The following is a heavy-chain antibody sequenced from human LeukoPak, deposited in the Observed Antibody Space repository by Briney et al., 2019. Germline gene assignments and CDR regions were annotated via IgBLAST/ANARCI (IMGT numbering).Heavy chain of an antibody. CDR1: GVAISRGGYA. V-gene: IGHV4-30-4*07. CDR2: IYHSGTT. Sequence: SETLSLTCAVSGVAISRGGYAWNWIRQPPGKGLEWIAYIYHSGTTYYNPSLKSRATISVDTSKKQFSLKLTSVTVADTAVYYCARETSQKGAHYMDVWGKGTTVTISS. CDR3: ARETSQKGAHYMDV. J-gene: IGHJ6*03. D-gene: IGHD3-16*01.